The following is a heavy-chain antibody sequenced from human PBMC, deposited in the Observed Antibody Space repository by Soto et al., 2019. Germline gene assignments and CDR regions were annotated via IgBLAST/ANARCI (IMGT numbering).Heavy chain of an antibody. CDR2: IIPILGIA. V-gene: IGHV1-69*08. Sequence: QVQLVQSGAEVKKPGSSVKVSCKASGGTFSSYTISWVRQAPGQGLEWMGRIIPILGIANYAQKFQGRVTITADKATSTAYMELSSLRAEDTAVYYCARDHRGVFWSGTADAFDSWGQGTMVPVSS. CDR1: GGTFSSYT. J-gene: IGHJ3*02. CDR3: ARDHRGVFWSGTADAFDS. D-gene: IGHD3-3*01.